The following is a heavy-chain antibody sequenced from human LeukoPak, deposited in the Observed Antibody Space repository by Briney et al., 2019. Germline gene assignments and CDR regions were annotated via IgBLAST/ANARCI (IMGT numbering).Heavy chain of an antibody. CDR1: GGSVSSDSYY. V-gene: IGHV4-61*01. Sequence: SETLSLTCTVSGGSVSSDSYYWSWIRQRPGKGLEWIGYIYYSGSTNYNPSLKSRVTISVDTSKNQFSLKLSSVTAADTAVYYCARGSSSLNWGQGTLVTVSS. CDR3: ARGSSSLN. J-gene: IGHJ4*02. CDR2: IYYSGST. D-gene: IGHD6-13*01.